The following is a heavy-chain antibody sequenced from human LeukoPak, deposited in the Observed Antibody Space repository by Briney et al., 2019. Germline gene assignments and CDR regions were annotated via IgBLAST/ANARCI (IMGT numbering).Heavy chain of an antibody. V-gene: IGHV3-64*01. CDR3: ARDETALDS. D-gene: IGHD5-18*01. Sequence: PGGSLRLSCAASGFTFSSYAMHWVRQAPGKGLEYVSAISSNGGSTYYANSVKGRFTISRDNSKNTLYLQMNSLRAEDTAVYYCARDETALDSWGQGTLVTVSS. CDR2: ISSNGGST. CDR1: GFTFSSYA. J-gene: IGHJ4*02.